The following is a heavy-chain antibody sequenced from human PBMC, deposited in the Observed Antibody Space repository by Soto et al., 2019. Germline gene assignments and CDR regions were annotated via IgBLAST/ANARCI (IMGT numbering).Heavy chain of an antibody. Sequence: GASVKVSCKASGYTFTGYYMHWVRQAPGQGLEWMGWINPNSGGTNYAQKFQGRVTMTADTSTSTAYMELSSLRSEDTAVYYCASSIFGVVMGPPLFDHWGQGTLVTVSS. J-gene: IGHJ5*02. V-gene: IGHV1-2*02. CDR1: GYTFTGYY. CDR3: ASSIFGVVMGPPLFDH. D-gene: IGHD3-3*01. CDR2: INPNSGGT.